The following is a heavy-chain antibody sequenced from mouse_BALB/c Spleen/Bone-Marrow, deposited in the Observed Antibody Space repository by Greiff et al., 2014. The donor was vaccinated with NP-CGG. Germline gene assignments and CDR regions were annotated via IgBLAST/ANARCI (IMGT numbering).Heavy chain of an antibody. Sequence: VQLKESGPVLVKPGASVKISCKASGYTFTDYNMHWVKQSHGKSLEWIGYIYPYNGGTGYNQKFKNKATLTVDNSSSTAHMEFRSLTSEDSAVYYCARGGAYWYFDVWGAGTTVTVSS. V-gene: IGHV1S29*02. CDR1: GYTFTDYN. CDR3: ARGGAYWYFDV. CDR2: IYPYNGGT. J-gene: IGHJ1*01.